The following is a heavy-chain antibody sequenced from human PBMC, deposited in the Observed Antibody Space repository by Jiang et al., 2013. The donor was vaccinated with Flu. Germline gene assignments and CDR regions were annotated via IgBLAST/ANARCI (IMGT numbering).Heavy chain of an antibody. Sequence: ETLSLTCTVSSGSINSNNYYWGWIRQPPGKGLEWIASVSYSGGTYHNPSLTSRVTMSLDTSKNQFFLKLSSVTAADTAVYYCARPGGPTGWFYFDFWGQGTLVTVSS. CDR1: SGSINSNNYY. J-gene: IGHJ4*02. D-gene: IGHD6-19*01. V-gene: IGHV4-39*01. CDR2: VSYSGGT. CDR3: ARPGGPTGWFYFDF.